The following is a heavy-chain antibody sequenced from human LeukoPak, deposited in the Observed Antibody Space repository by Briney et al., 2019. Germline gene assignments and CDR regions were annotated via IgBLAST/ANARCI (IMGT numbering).Heavy chain of an antibody. Sequence: GGSLRLSCAASGFTLSTYGMHWVRQAPGKGLEWVAFIGYDGTNKWYAGSVKGRFTISRDNSKNTLYLQMNSLRAEDTAVYYCARDSESCSSGYYGCDYWGQGTLVTVSS. CDR2: IGYDGTNK. CDR3: ARDSESCSSGYYGCDY. CDR1: GFTLSTYG. D-gene: IGHD3-22*01. V-gene: IGHV3-30*02. J-gene: IGHJ4*02.